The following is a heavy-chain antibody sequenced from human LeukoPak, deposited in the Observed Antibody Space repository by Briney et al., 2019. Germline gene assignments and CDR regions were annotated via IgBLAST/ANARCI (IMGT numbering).Heavy chain of an antibody. D-gene: IGHD3-22*01. Sequence: PGGSLRLSCAASGFTFSSYGMHWVRQAPGKGLEWVAVISYDGSNKYYADSVKGRFTISRDNSKNTLYLQMNSLRAEDTAVYYCARSEGGYYGSYFDYWGQGTLVTVSS. V-gene: IGHV3-30*03. CDR3: ARSEGGYYGSYFDY. J-gene: IGHJ4*02. CDR2: ISYDGSNK. CDR1: GFTFSSYG.